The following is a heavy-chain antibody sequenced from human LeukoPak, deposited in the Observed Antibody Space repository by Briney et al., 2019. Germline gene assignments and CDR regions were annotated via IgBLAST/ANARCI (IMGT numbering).Heavy chain of an antibody. D-gene: IGHD3-3*01. Sequence: GASVKVSCKASGYTFTSYYMHWVRQAPGQGLEWMGIINPSGGSTGYAQKFQGRVTMTRDTSTSTVYMELSSLRSEDTAVYYCARGAPYDFWSGYPIPYYYYGMDVWGQGTTVTVSS. CDR2: INPSGGST. V-gene: IGHV1-46*01. J-gene: IGHJ6*02. CDR1: GYTFTSYY. CDR3: ARGAPYDFWSGYPIPYYYYGMDV.